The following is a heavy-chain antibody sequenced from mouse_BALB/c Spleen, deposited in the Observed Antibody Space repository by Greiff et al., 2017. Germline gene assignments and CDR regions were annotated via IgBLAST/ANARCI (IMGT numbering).Heavy chain of an antibody. CDR3: ARKGDYGLYFDY. J-gene: IGHJ2*01. CDR2: IWSGGST. Sequence: QVQLKESGPGLVQPSQSLSITCTVSGFSLTSYGVHWVRQSPGKGLEWLGVIWSGGSTDYNAAFISRLSISKDNSKSQVFFKMNSLQANDTAIYYCARKGDYGLYFDYWGQGTTLTVSS. V-gene: IGHV2-2*02. D-gene: IGHD2-2*01. CDR1: GFSLTSYG.